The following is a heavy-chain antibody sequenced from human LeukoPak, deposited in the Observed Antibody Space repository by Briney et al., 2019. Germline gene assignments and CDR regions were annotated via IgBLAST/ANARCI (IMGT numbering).Heavy chain of an antibody. CDR2: IYYSGST. V-gene: IGHV4-59*08. CDR1: GGSISSYY. J-gene: IGHJ5*02. Sequence: RPSETLSLTCTVSGGSISSYYWSWIRQPPGKGLEWIGYIYYSGSTNYNPSLTSRVTISVDTSKNQFPLRLTSVTAADTAVYFCARHGIWFGDTNRWFDPWGQGTLVTVSS. D-gene: IGHD3-10*01. CDR3: ARHGIWFGDTNRWFDP.